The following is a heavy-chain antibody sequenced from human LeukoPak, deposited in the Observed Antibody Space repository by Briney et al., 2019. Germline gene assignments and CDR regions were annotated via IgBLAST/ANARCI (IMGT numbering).Heavy chain of an antibody. J-gene: IGHJ4*02. V-gene: IGHV3-23*01. D-gene: IGHD2-2*01. Sequence: VGSLRLSCADSGVTFYDYGMSWGRQAPGEGLEWGSVISGSGHSTYYAESVKGRFTISRDNTKNTLYLQINSLRAEDTAVYYCAQPKVPSARRFDDWGQGTLVTVSS. CDR1: GVTFYDYG. CDR3: AQPKVPSARRFDD. CDR2: ISGSGHST.